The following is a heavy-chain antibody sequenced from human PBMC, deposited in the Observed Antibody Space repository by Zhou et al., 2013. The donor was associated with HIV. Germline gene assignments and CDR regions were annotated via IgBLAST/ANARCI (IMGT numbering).Heavy chain of an antibody. J-gene: IGHJ4*02. CDR1: GGTFSSYG. CDR3: AREGGRGYNSGYYYFDQ. CDR2: IIPLFGST. V-gene: IGHV1-69*12. Sequence: QVQLVQSGAEVKKPGSSVKVSCKTSGGTFSSYGISWVRQAPGQGLEWMGGIIPLFGSTNYAQKFQGRVTVTADEFMSTAYMELSSLRSEDTAVYYCAREGGRGYNSGYYYFDQWGQGTLVTVSS. D-gene: IGHD6-19*01.